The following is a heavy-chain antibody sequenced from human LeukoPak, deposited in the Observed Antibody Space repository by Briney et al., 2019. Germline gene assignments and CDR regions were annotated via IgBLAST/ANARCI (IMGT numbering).Heavy chain of an antibody. V-gene: IGHV3-64D*06. Sequence: PGGSLRLSCLATGFALSTYAMHWVRQAPGRGLEHVSTISTDGRNTYYADSVKGRFTISRDTSKNTLYLQMSSLRGDDTAVYYCLKGSQGPIWQQLVPDHWGQGTLVTVSS. CDR2: ISTDGRNT. D-gene: IGHD6-13*01. CDR1: GFALSTYA. J-gene: IGHJ4*02. CDR3: LKGSQGPIWQQLVPDH.